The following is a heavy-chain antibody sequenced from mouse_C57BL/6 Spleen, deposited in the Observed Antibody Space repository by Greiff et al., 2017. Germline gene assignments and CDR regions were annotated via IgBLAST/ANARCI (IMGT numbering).Heavy chain of an antibody. J-gene: IGHJ1*03. CDR2: INPSNGGT. CDR3: ARSVYYDYDWYFDV. CDR1: GYTFTSSW. D-gene: IGHD2-4*01. Sequence: QVQLQQPGTELVKPGASVKLSCKASGYTFTSSWMHWVKQRPGQGLEWIGNINPSNGGTNYNEKFKSKATLTVDKSSSTAYMQLSSLTSEDSAVYYYARSVYYDYDWYFDVWGTGTTVTVSS. V-gene: IGHV1-53*01.